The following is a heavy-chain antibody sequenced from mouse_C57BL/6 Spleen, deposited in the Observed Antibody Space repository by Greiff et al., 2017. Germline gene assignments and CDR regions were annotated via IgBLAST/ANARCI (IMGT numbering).Heavy chain of an antibody. CDR1: GYTFTDYY. V-gene: IGHV1-76*01. CDR3: ARPPYYYGSSLYAMDY. Sequence: VQLKESGAELVRPGASVKLSCKASGYTFTDYYINWVKQRPGQGLEWIARIYPGSGNTYYNEKFKGKATLTAEKSSSTAYMQLSSLTSEDSAVYFCARPPYYYGSSLYAMDYWGQGTSVTVSS. CDR2: IYPGSGNT. D-gene: IGHD1-1*01. J-gene: IGHJ4*01.